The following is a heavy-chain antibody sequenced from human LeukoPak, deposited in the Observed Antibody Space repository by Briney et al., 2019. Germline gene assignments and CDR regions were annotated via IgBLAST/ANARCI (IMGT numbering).Heavy chain of an antibody. CDR1: GYTFTGYY. CDR2: INPNSGGT. D-gene: IGHD1-26*01. V-gene: IGHV1-2*02. CDR3: ARGVISGSRYYYYYYMDV. Sequence: ASVKVSCKASGYTFTGYYMHWVRQAPGQGLEWMGWINPNSGGTNYAQKFQGRVTMTRDTSISTAYMELSRLRSDDTAVYYCARGVISGSRYYYYYYMDVWGKGTTVTVSS. J-gene: IGHJ6*03.